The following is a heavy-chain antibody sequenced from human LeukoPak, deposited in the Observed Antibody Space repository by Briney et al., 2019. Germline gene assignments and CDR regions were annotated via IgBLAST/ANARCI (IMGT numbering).Heavy chain of an antibody. J-gene: IGHJ4*02. Sequence: PSETLSLTCAVSGYSISSGYYWGWIRQPPGKGLEWIGSIYHSGSTYYNPSLKSRVTISEDTSKNQFSLKLSSVTAADTAVYYCARQSATAAYDYWGQGTLVTVSS. CDR3: ARQSATAAYDY. D-gene: IGHD6-13*01. V-gene: IGHV4-38-2*01. CDR2: IYHSGST. CDR1: GYSISSGYY.